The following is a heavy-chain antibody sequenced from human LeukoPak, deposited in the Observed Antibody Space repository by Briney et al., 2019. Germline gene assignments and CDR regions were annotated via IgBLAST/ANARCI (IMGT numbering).Heavy chain of an antibody. V-gene: IGHV3-23*01. J-gene: IGHJ6*03. CDR3: ARVVPNYGDYYYMDV. Sequence: GGSLRLSCAASGFTFSSYGMSWVRQAPGKGLEWASAISGSGGSTYYADSVKGRFTISRDNSKNTLYLQMNSLRAEDTAVYYCARVVPNYGDYYYMDVWGKGTTVTISS. CDR1: GFTFSSYG. D-gene: IGHD4-17*01. CDR2: ISGSGGST.